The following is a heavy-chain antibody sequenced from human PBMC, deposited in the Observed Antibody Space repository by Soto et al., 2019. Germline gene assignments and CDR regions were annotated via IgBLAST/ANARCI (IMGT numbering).Heavy chain of an antibody. V-gene: IGHV1-18*01. D-gene: IGHD3-22*01. CDR3: ARDLLKKTMIARDWFDP. CDR2: ISAYNGNT. CDR1: GYTFTSYG. J-gene: IGHJ5*02. Sequence: ASVKVSCKASGYTFTSYGISWVRQAPGQGLEWMGWISAYNGNTNYAQKLQGRVTMTTDTSTSTAYMELRSLRSDDTAVYYCARDLLKKTMIARDWFDPWGQGTLVTVSS.